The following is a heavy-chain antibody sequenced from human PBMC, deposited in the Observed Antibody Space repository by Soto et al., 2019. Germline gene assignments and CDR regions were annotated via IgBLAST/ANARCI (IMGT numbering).Heavy chain of an antibody. V-gene: IGHV1-46*01. CDR1: GNTFTRYY. J-gene: IGHJ5*02. D-gene: IGHD3-16*01. CDR3: ATQYYVDSRKPHDP. Sequence: ASVKVSCKTSGNTFTRYYMHWVRQAPGQGLEWMGIINPSGGSTSYAQKFQGRVTMTRDTSTSTVYMELSSLRFDDTAVYYCATQYYVDSRKPHDPWSQGTPVTVSS. CDR2: INPSGGST.